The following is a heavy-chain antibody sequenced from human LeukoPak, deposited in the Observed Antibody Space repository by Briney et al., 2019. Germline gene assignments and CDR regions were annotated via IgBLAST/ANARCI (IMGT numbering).Heavy chain of an antibody. CDR2: IFSKTSGGTV. V-gene: IGHV3-15*01. CDR3: VANLGGAYGMGV. J-gene: IGHJ6*02. Sequence: PGGSLRLSCVASGFTFSEAWMTWVRQAPGKGLEWVGRIFSKTSGGTVQNAAPVNGRFTISRDDSKNTLYLEMVSLKTEDTALYYCVANLGGAYGMGVWGQGTTVTVSS. CDR1: GFTFSEAW. D-gene: IGHD3-10*01.